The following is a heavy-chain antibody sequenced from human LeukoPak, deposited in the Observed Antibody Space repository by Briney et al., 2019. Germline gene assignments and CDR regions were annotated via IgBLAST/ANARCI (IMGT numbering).Heavy chain of an antibody. J-gene: IGHJ5*02. CDR2: INPSSGST. D-gene: IGHD1-26*01. Sequence: ASVKVSCKASGYTFTNYAIGWVRQAPGQGLEWMGIINPSSGSTSYAQKFQGRLSLTRDMSTSTDYMELSSLRSEDTAVYYYARDNSVGDTAWWFDPWGQGTLVTVSS. V-gene: IGHV1-46*01. CDR3: ARDNSVGDTAWWFDP. CDR1: GYTFTNYA.